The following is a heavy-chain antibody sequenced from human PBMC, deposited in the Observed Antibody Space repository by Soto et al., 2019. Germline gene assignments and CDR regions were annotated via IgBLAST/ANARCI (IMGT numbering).Heavy chain of an antibody. V-gene: IGHV5-51*01. CDR3: ARRIAVAGTNYGMDV. CDR2: IYPGDSDT. CDR1: GYSFTRYW. D-gene: IGHD6-19*01. Sequence: ESLMITCKCSGYSFTRYWIGWVRQMPGKGLEWMGIIYPGDSDTRYSPSFQGQVTISADKSISTAYLQWSSLKASDTAMYYCARRIAVAGTNYGMDVWGQGTTVTVSS. J-gene: IGHJ6*02.